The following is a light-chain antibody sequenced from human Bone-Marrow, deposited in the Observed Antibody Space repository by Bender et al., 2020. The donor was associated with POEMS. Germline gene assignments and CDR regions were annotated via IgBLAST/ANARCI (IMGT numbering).Light chain of an antibody. V-gene: IGLV3-1*01. CDR1: DLGDKY. Sequence: SYEVTQPPSVSVSPGQTASITCSGDDLGDKYVAWYQQKPGQAPVLVIYQDTKRPSGIPERFSGSNSGNTATLTISGTQAMDKADYYCQAWDTYSGIFGGGTKLSVL. CDR3: QAWDTYSGI. J-gene: IGLJ2*01. CDR2: QDT.